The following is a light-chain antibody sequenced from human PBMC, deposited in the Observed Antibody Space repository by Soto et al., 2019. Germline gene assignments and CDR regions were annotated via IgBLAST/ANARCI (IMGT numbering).Light chain of an antibody. J-gene: IGKJ1*01. Sequence: EIVLTQSPCTLSLSPWERATLSCVASQSVSSSYLAWYQQKPGQAPRLLIYGASSRATGIPDRFSGSGSGTDFTLTISRLEPEDFAVYYCQQYGSSPWTFGQGTK. CDR1: QSVSSSY. CDR3: QQYGSSPWT. V-gene: IGKV3-20*01. CDR2: GAS.